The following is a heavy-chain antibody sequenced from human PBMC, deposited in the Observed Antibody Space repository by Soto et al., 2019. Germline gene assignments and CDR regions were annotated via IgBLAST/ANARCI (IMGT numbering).Heavy chain of an antibody. CDR1: GYSIGSDYY. Sequence: KTSETLSLTCAVSGYSIGSDYYWGWIRQPPGKGLEWIGSLYHSGTTNYNPSLKSRVTISVDTSKNQFSLRLSSVTASDTAVYFCARDSQGFDYWGLGTLVTVSS. V-gene: IGHV4-38-2*02. CDR2: LYHSGTT. CDR3: ARDSQGFDY. J-gene: IGHJ4*02.